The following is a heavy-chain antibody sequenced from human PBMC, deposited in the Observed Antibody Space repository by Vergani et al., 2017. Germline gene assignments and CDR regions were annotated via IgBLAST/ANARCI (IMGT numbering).Heavy chain of an antibody. J-gene: IGHJ6*03. D-gene: IGHD6-25*01. Sequence: QVQLQESGPGVVKPSQTLSLTCAVSGGSISSGDHCWTWIRQRPGKGLEWIGYIFYSGTTYDNPSLRRRLTISVDTSQNQFSLKLWSVTAADTAVYYCARVDTQVPATSHFYYMDVWVKGTTVGVSS. CDR1: GGSISSGDHC. CDR2: IFYSGTT. V-gene: IGHV4-31*11. CDR3: ARVDTQVPATSHFYYMDV.